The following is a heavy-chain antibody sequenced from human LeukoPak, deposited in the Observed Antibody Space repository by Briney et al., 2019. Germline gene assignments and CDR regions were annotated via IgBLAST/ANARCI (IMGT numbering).Heavy chain of an antibody. J-gene: IGHJ6*02. V-gene: IGHV1-69*04. Sequence: SVKVSCKASGGTFSSYAISWVRQAPGQGLEWMGRIIPILGIANYAQKFQGRVTITADKSTSTAYMELSSLRSEDTAVYYCARGMTTVATYYYYGMDVWGQGTTVTVSS. CDR2: IIPILGIA. CDR3: ARGMTTVATYYYYGMDV. D-gene: IGHD4-17*01. CDR1: GGTFSSYA.